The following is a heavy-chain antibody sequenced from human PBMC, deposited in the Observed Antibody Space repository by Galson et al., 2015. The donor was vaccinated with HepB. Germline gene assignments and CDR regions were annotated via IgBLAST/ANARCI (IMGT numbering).Heavy chain of an antibody. D-gene: IGHD3-22*01. CDR3: AKDHPFYYDSSGYYYGRAFDY. Sequence: LRLSCAASGFTFSSYAMSWVRQAPGKGLEWVSAISASGGTTHYADSVKGRFTISRDNSRNTLYLQMNSLRADDTAIYYCAKDHPFYYDSSGYYYGRAFDYWGQGTLVTVSS. CDR2: ISASGGTT. J-gene: IGHJ4*02. V-gene: IGHV3-23*01. CDR1: GFTFSSYA.